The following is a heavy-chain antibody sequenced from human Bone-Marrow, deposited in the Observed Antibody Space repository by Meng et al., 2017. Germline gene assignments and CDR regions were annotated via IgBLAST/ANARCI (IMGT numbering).Heavy chain of an antibody. D-gene: IGHD4-17*01. CDR3: AKDASYYGDYLPSDY. CDR1: GFTFSSYW. V-gene: IGHV3-7*03. Sequence: GKSLKISCAASGFTFSSYWMSWVRQAPGKGLEWVANIKQDGSEKYYVDSVKGRFTISRDNAKNSLYLQMNSLRAEDTAVYYCAKDASYYGDYLPSDYWGQGTLVTVSS. J-gene: IGHJ4*02. CDR2: IKQDGSEK.